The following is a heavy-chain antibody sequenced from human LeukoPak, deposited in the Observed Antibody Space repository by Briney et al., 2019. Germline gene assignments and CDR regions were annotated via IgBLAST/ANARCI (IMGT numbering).Heavy chain of an antibody. CDR3: ARRAGAYSHPYDY. CDR2: ISGSGGST. CDR1: GFTFSSYA. V-gene: IGHV3-23*01. Sequence: GGSLRLSCAASGFTFSSYAMSWVRQAPGKGLEWVSAISGSGGSTYYADSVKGRFTISRDNSKNTLYLQINSLRAEDTAVYYCARRAGAYSHPYDYWGQGTLVTVSS. D-gene: IGHD4/OR15-4a*01. J-gene: IGHJ4*02.